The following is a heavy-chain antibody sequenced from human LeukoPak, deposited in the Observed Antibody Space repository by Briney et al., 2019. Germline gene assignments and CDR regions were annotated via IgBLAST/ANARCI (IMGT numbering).Heavy chain of an antibody. CDR1: GFTVSSNY. D-gene: IGHD4-23*01. J-gene: IGHJ6*02. Sequence: GGSLRLSCAASGFTVSSNYMSWVRQAPGKGLEWVSIIYRVGSTFYADSVEGRFTISRDNSKNTLYLQMNSLRVEDTAIYYCARDGGNNSWYGMDVWGQGTTVTVSS. CDR2: IYRVGST. CDR3: ARDGGNNSWYGMDV. V-gene: IGHV3-66*01.